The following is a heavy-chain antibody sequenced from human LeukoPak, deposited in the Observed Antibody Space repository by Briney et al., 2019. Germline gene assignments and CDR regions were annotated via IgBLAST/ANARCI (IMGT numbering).Heavy chain of an antibody. Sequence: SETLSLTCTVSGASVSRGSYYWNWIRQPAGKGLEWIGRIYTSGSTNYNPSLKSRVTISVDTSKNQFSLKLSSVTAADTAVYYCARGSGYYGSGSYYNPPDYWGQGTLVTVSS. CDR1: GASVSRGSYY. CDR2: IYTSGST. J-gene: IGHJ4*02. D-gene: IGHD3-10*01. CDR3: ARGSGYYGSGSYYNPPDY. V-gene: IGHV4-61*02.